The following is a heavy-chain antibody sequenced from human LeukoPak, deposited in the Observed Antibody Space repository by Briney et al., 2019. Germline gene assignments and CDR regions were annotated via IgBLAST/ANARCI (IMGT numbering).Heavy chain of an antibody. CDR2: ISSSGSTI. J-gene: IGHJ4*02. D-gene: IGHD3-3*01. Sequence: GGSLRLSCAASGFTISDYYMSWIRQAPGKGLEWVSYISSSGSTIYYADSVKGRFTISRDNAKNSLYLQMNSLRAEDTAVYYCARAFRVTHFDYWGQGTLVTVSS. V-gene: IGHV3-11*01. CDR3: ARAFRVTHFDY. CDR1: GFTISDYY.